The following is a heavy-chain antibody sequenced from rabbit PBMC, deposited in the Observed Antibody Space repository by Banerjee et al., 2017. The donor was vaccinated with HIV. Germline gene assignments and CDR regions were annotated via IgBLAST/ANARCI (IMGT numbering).Heavy chain of an antibody. V-gene: IGHV1S40*01. CDR1: GFSLLAAYY. D-gene: IGHD8-1*01. Sequence: QQLVESGGVLSKPGPSLNLPAKASGFSLLAAYYSAWVRRDPGKGLEWIACIHGDNNDINAYATWARGRFTISKPSSTAVTLQMTSRTVADTAAYFCARDSAGSRDYSSTLWGQGTLVTDS. CDR2: IHGDNNDIN. J-gene: IGHJ3*01. CDR3: ARDSAGSRDYSSTL.